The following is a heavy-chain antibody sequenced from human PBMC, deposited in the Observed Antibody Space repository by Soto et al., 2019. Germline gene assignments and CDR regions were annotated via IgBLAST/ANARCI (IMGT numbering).Heavy chain of an antibody. J-gene: IGHJ4*02. Sequence: SETLSLTCTVSGGSIYRSGYYWGWIRQPPGRGLEWIGNIDYNGVTYSNPSLKSRVTISRDTSKNQFSLKLTSVTAADTALYYCGKVLVGPTGHTDSDSWGPGTLVTLSS. V-gene: IGHV4-39*01. CDR2: IDYNGVT. D-gene: IGHD2-15*01. CDR1: GGSIYRSGYY. CDR3: GKVLVGPTGHTDSDS.